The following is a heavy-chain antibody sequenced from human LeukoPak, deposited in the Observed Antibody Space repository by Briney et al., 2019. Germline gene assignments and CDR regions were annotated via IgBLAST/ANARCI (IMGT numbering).Heavy chain of an antibody. CDR1: GFTFSSYA. CDR2: ISGSGGST. V-gene: IGHV3-23*01. Sequence: PGGSLRLSCAASGFTFSSYAMSWARQAPGKGLEWVSAISGSGGSTYYADSVKGRFTISRDNSKNTLYLQMNSLRAEDTAVYYCAKVWGDIVVVPAAIKGPYYYYYMDVWGKGTTVTVSS. D-gene: IGHD2-2*02. CDR3: AKVWGDIVVVPAAIKGPYYYYYMDV. J-gene: IGHJ6*03.